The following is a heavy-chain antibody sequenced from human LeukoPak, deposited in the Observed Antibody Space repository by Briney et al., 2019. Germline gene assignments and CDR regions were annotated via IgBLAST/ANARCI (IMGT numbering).Heavy chain of an antibody. CDR3: AREGAVPGIDP. J-gene: IGHJ5*02. CDR2: ISYNGIT. CDR1: GYPIISGFS. Sequence: PSETLSLTCTVSGYPIISGFSWGWFRQSPGKVLEWLGAISYNGITDYNPSLKSRVTISRDTSKNQFSLWLTSVTAADTALYYCAREGAVPGIDPWGQGTLVTVSS. D-gene: IGHD3-16*01. V-gene: IGHV4-38-2*02.